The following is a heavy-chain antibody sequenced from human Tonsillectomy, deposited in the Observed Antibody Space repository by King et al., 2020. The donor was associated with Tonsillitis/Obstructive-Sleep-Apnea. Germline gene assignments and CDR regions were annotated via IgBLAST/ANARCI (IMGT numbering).Heavy chain of an antibody. J-gene: IGHJ3*02. Sequence: VQLVESGGGLVKPGGSLRLSCAASGFTFSSYSMNWVRQAPGKGLEWVASISDSSRYIYYADSMKGRFTISRDNAKNSLYLQMNSLRAEDTAVYYCAGDGDYYGSGRFGDAFDIWGQGTMVTVSS. CDR1: GFTFSSYS. CDR3: AGDGDYYGSGRFGDAFDI. CDR2: ISDSSRYI. V-gene: IGHV3-21*01. D-gene: IGHD3-10*01.